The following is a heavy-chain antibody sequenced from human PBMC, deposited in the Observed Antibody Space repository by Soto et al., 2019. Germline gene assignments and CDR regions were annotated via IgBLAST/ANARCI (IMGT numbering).Heavy chain of an antibody. V-gene: IGHV2-5*02. J-gene: IGHJ6*02. Sequence: QITLKESGPTLVQPTQTLTLTCSCSGFSLTTGGMGVGWIRQPPGKALEWLALIYWDDDKGYSPSLKSRLTIIKDISKNQVVLTMTKVDPVDTATYYCARIYCAGGNCYRRGGFYNGMDVWGQGTTVTVSS. CDR2: IYWDDDK. D-gene: IGHD2-8*02. CDR1: GFSLTTGGMG. CDR3: ARIYCAGGNCYRRGGFYNGMDV.